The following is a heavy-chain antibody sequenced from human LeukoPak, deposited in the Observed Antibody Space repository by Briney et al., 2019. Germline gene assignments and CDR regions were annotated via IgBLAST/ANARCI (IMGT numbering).Heavy chain of an antibody. Sequence: ASVKVSCKASGYTFTSYGISWVRPAPGQGVEWMGWISAFMGNTNYAQKLQGRVTMTTDTSTSTAYMELRSLRSDDTAVYYCASSSGWLKGDAFDIWGQGTMVTVSS. CDR2: ISAFMGNT. D-gene: IGHD6-19*01. CDR1: GYTFTSYG. J-gene: IGHJ3*02. CDR3: ASSSGWLKGDAFDI. V-gene: IGHV1-18*01.